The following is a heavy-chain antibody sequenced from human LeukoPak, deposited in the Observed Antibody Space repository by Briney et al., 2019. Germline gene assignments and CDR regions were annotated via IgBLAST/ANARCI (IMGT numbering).Heavy chain of an antibody. CDR1: GYTFTSYD. CDR2: MNPNSGNT. J-gene: IGHJ4*02. V-gene: IGHV1-8*01. D-gene: IGHD3-22*01. Sequence: RASVKVSCKASGYTFTSYDINWVRQATGQGLEWMGWMNPNSGNTVYAQKFQGRVTMTRNTYIRTAYMELRSLRSEDTAVYYCARGLFGGTMIVEDYWGQGTLVTVSS. CDR3: ARGLFGGTMIVEDY.